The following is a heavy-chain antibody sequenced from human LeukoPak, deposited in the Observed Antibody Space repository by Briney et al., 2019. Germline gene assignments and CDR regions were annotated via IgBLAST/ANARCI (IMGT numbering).Heavy chain of an antibody. J-gene: IGHJ1*01. CDR2: ISGSGGST. D-gene: IGHD3-22*01. Sequence: GGPLRLSCAASGFTFSSYAMSWVRQAPGKGLEWVSAISGSGGSTYYADSVKGRFTISRDNPKNTLYLQMNSLRAEDTAVYYCANGRYYDSSGYYYPEYFQHWGQGTLVTVSS. CDR3: ANGRYYDSSGYYYPEYFQH. V-gene: IGHV3-23*01. CDR1: GFTFSSYA.